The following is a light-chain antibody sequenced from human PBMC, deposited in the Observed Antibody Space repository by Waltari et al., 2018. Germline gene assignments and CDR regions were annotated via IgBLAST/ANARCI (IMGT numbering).Light chain of an antibody. CDR3: SSYAGSSKGV. CDR1: SSDVGYYKR. CDR2: AVS. Sequence: QSALTQPASVSGSPGQSITISCTGTSSDVGYYKRVPWYQQHPGKAPKLMIYAVSKRPSGVSDRFSGYKSGDMASLTISGLQPEDEAEYFCSSYAGSSKGVFGGGTKVTVL. V-gene: IGLV2-23*02. J-gene: IGLJ2*01.